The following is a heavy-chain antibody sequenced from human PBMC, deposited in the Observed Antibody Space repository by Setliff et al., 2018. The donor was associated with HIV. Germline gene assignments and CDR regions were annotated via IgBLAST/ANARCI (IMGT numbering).Heavy chain of an antibody. CDR1: GFTFSTYA. D-gene: IGHD5-18*01. CDR3: AKDMGGYSGFDY. V-gene: IGHV3-64*02. CDR2: ISNTGGNT. Sequence: GGSLRLSCAASGFTFSTYAMHWVRQAPGKELEHVSAISNTGGNTYYADSVKGRFTISRDNSKSSLYLQMNGLRTDDTALYYCAKDMGGYSGFDYWGQGTLVTVSS. J-gene: IGHJ4*02.